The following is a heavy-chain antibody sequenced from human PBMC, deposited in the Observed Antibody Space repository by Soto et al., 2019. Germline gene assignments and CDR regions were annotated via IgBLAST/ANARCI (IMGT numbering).Heavy chain of an antibody. J-gene: IGHJ4*02. CDR2: IYWDDDK. Sequence: QITLNESGPTQVKPRQTLTLTCTFSGFSLTTSGVGVGWIRQSPGKAPERLALIYWDDDKRYSPSLKSRLTITKYSSKHQVVLTMADLDSADTATYYCAHRVLRTVFGLVTTTAIYFDFWGQGTPVAVSS. CDR3: AHRVLRTVFGLVTTTAIYFDF. D-gene: IGHD3-3*01. V-gene: IGHV2-5*02. CDR1: GFSLTTSGVG.